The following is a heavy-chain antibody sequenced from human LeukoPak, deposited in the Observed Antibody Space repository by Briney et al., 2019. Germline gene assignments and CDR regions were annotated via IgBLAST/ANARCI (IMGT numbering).Heavy chain of an antibody. D-gene: IGHD3-3*01. V-gene: IGHV4-31*03. CDR2: IYYSGST. CDR3: ARSPISFGWFDP. J-gene: IGHJ5*02. CDR1: GGSISSGGYY. Sequence: SETLSLTCTVSGGSISSGGYYWSWIRQHPGKGLEWIGYIYYSGSTYYNPSLKSRVTISVDTSKNQFSLKLSSVTAADTAVYYCARSPISFGWFDPWGQGTLVTVSS.